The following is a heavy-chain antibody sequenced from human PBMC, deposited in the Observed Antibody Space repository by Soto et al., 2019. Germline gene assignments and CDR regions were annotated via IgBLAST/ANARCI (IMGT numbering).Heavy chain of an antibody. V-gene: IGHV1-69*06. J-gene: IGHJ4*02. D-gene: IGHD1-26*01. Sequence: QVVLLQSGAEGKAPGSSVRVSCQVSGSTFNNFAFSWVRQAPGNGPEWMGGIVVDSNTAEYSQRFQDRVTITADTSSKTLYMELGSLTFEDTAVYYCARAIKRWEVNYYFDFWGQGTLVTVSS. CDR1: GSTFNNFA. CDR2: IVVDSNTA. CDR3: ARAIKRWEVNYYFDF.